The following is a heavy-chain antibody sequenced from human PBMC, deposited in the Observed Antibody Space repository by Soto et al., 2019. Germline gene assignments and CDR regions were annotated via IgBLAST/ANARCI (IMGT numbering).Heavy chain of an antibody. CDR3: ARDHYDFWSTLDS. Sequence: GGSLRLSCAASGFTFNSYGMHWVRQAPGKGLEWVALTSYDGTHKFYSDSVKGRFTISRDNSKNTVYLQMDSLRPEDTAVYYCARDHYDFWSTLDSWGRGTLVTVSS. CDR1: GFTFNSYG. D-gene: IGHD3-3*01. J-gene: IGHJ4*02. CDR2: TSYDGTHK. V-gene: IGHV3-30*03.